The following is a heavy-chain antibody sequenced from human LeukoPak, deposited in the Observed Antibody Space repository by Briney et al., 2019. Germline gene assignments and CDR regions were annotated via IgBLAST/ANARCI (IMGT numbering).Heavy chain of an antibody. CDR1: GFTFSSYA. D-gene: IGHD3-10*01. CDR2: ISGSGGST. CDR3: AKGMGYFGSGSYYTNYGMDV. V-gene: IGHV3-23*01. Sequence: GGSLRLSCAASGFTFSSYATSWVRQATGKGLEWVSVISGSGGSTYYADSVKGRFTISRGNSKSTLYLKMNSLRAEDTAVYYCAKGMGYFGSGSYYTNYGMDVWGQGITVTVSS. J-gene: IGHJ6*02.